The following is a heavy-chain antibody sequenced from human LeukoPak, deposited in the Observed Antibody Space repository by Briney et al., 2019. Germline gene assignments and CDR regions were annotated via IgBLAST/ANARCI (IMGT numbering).Heavy chain of an antibody. D-gene: IGHD3-22*01. Sequence: GGSLILSCAASGFSFSDSEMNWVRQAPGKGLEWVSYISSGGRTIYYADSVKGRFTISRDNAKNSLYLQMNSLRAEDTAIYYCARGALINYWGQGTLVTVSS. V-gene: IGHV3-48*03. CDR3: ARGALINY. CDR1: GFSFSDSE. CDR2: ISSGGRTI. J-gene: IGHJ4*02.